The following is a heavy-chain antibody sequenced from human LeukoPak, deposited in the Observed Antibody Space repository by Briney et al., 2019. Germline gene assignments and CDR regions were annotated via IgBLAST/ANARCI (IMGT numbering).Heavy chain of an antibody. CDR1: GFTFSSYW. CDR2: IKQDGSEK. Sequence: GGSLRLSCAASGFTFSSYWMSWVRQAPGKGLEWVANIKQDGSEKYYVDSVKGRFTISRDNAKNSLYLQMNSLRAEDTAVYYCARDSNYCSSTSCYLYRFYYYYGMDVWGQGTTVTVSS. D-gene: IGHD2-2*01. V-gene: IGHV3-7*01. J-gene: IGHJ6*02. CDR3: ARDSNYCSSTSCYLYRFYYYYGMDV.